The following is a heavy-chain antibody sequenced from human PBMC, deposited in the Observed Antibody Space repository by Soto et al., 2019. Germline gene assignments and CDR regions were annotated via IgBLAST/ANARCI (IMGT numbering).Heavy chain of an antibody. V-gene: IGHV3-74*01. CDR1: GFTFSSYW. J-gene: IGHJ3*02. CDR3: ERESLDDAFDI. D-gene: IGHD3-3*01. Sequence: GGSLRLSCAASGFTFSSYWMHWVRQAPGKGLVWVSRINSDGSSTSYADSVKGRFTIYRDNAKNTLYLQMNSLRAEDTAVYYCERESLDDAFDIWGQGKMVTVSS. CDR2: INSDGSST.